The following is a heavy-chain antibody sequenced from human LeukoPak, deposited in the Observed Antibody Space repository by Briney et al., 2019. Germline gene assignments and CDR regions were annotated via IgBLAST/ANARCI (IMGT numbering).Heavy chain of an antibody. Sequence: GRSLRLSCAASGFTFSSYGMHWVRQAPGKGLEWVSSISSSSSYIYYADSVKGRFTISRDNAKNSLYLQMNSLRAEDTAVYYCAKSTVTTSFDYWGQGPLVTVS. V-gene: IGHV3-21*01. CDR2: ISSSSSYI. CDR1: GFTFSSYG. J-gene: IGHJ4*02. CDR3: AKSTVTTSFDY. D-gene: IGHD4-17*01.